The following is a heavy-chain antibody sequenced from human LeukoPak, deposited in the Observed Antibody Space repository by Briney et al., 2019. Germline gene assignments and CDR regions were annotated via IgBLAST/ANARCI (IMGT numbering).Heavy chain of an antibody. Sequence: GGSLRLSCAASGITFSNAWMSWVRQAPGKGLEWVANIKQDGSEKYYVDSVKGRFTISRDNAKKSLFLQMNSLRAQDTAVYYCASSFSDDFWSGHFWGQGTLVTVSS. D-gene: IGHD3-3*01. CDR2: IKQDGSEK. J-gene: IGHJ4*02. CDR3: ASSFSDDFWSGHF. CDR1: GITFSNAW. V-gene: IGHV3-7*01.